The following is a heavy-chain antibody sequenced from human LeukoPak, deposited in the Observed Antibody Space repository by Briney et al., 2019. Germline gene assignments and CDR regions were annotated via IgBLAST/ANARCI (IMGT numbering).Heavy chain of an antibody. CDR3: AKPRNRSYSYGSGDAFDI. J-gene: IGHJ3*02. CDR2: ISGSGGST. V-gene: IGHV3-23*01. CDR1: GFTFSSYA. Sequence: GGSLGLSCAASGFTFSSYAMSWVRQAPGKGLEWVSAISGSGGSTYYADSVKGRFTISRDNSKNTLYLQMNSLRAEDTAVYYCAKPRNRSYSYGSGDAFDIWGQGTMVTVSS. D-gene: IGHD5-18*01.